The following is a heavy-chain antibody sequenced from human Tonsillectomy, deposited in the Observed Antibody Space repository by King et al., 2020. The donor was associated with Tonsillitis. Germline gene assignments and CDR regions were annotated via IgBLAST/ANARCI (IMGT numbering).Heavy chain of an antibody. J-gene: IGHJ2*01. V-gene: IGHV4-39*01. CDR2: IYYSGST. CDR1: GGSISSSSYY. CDR3: ARLQRITIFGVVTGDWYFDL. Sequence: LQLQESGPGLVKPSETLSLTCTVSGGSISSSSYYWGWIRQPPGKGLEWIGSIYYSGSTYYNPSLKSRVTISVDTSKNQFSLKLSSVTAADTAVYYCARLQRITIFGVVTGDWYFDLWGRGTLVTVSS. D-gene: IGHD3-3*01.